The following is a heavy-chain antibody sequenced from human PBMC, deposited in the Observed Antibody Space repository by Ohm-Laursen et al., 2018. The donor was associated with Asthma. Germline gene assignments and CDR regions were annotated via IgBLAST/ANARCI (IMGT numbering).Heavy chain of an antibody. Sequence: SLRLSCAASGYTFSRYSIHWVRQFPGKGLEWVASISTASTFIYYADSVRGRFTTSRGNAKNSLYLQMNNLRAEDAAIYYCAREWGGMDVWGQGTTVTVSS. V-gene: IGHV3-21*01. CDR1: GYTFSRYS. D-gene: IGHD3-16*01. CDR2: ISTASTFI. J-gene: IGHJ6*02. CDR3: AREWGGMDV.